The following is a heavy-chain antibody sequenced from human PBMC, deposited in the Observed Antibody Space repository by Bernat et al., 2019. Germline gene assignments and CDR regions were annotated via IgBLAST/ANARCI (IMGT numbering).Heavy chain of an antibody. J-gene: IGHJ1*01. Sequence: QVQIVQSGAEVEKPGASMKVSCRASGYIFGSNAIHWVRQAPGQGLEWMGWINADNGDTKYSQKFHGRVTISRDSSATTAHMELSSLRSEDTAVYYCARGRSHWPQHWGQGTLVTVSS. CDR3: ARGRSHWPQH. CDR2: INADNGDT. CDR1: GYIFGSNA. D-gene: IGHD1-1*01. V-gene: IGHV1-3*01.